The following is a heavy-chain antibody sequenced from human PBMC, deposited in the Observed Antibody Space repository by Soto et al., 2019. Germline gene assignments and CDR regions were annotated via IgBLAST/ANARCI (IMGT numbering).Heavy chain of an antibody. CDR3: ASGAAAGSEYFQH. D-gene: IGHD6-13*01. CDR2: INHSGST. J-gene: IGHJ1*01. Sequence: QVQLQQWGAGLLKPSETLSLTCAVYGGSFSGYYWSWIRQPPGKGLEWIGEINHSGSTNYNPSLKSRVTISVDTSKNQISLKLSSVTAADTAVYYCASGAAAGSEYFQHWGQGTLVTVSS. CDR1: GGSFSGYY. V-gene: IGHV4-34*01.